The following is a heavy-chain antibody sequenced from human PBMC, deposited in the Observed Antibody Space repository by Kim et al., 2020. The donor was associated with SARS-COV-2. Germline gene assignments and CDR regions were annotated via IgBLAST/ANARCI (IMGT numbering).Heavy chain of an antibody. CDR2: INSDGSST. V-gene: IGHV3-74*01. CDR1: GFTFSSYW. D-gene: IGHD3-3*01. J-gene: IGHJ3*02. Sequence: GGSLRLSCAASGFTFSSYWMHWVRQAPGKGLVWVSRINSDGSSTSYADSVKGRFTISRDNAKNTLYLQMNSLRAEDTAVYYCARAPDVLRFLEWFPTTLFDIWGQGTMVTVSS. CDR3: ARAPDVLRFLEWFPTTLFDI.